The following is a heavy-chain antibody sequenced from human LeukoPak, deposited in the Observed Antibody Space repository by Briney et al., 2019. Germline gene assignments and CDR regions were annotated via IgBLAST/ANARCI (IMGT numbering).Heavy chain of an antibody. D-gene: IGHD5-12*01. Sequence: GASVTVSCKASGYTXTGYYMHWVRQAPGQGLEWMGWINPNSGGTNYAQKFQGRVTMTRDTSISTAYMEVSRLTSDDTAVFYCAREGSGYPYWGQGTLVTVSS. V-gene: IGHV1-2*02. CDR2: INPNSGGT. CDR1: GYTXTGYY. CDR3: AREGSGYPY. J-gene: IGHJ4*02.